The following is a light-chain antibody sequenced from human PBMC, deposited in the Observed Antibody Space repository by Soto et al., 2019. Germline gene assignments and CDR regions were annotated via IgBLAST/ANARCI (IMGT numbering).Light chain of an antibody. Sequence: DIQMTQSPSTLSASVGDRVTITCRASQSIRSWLAWYQQKPGKAPKLLIYDASSLESGVPSRFSGSGSGTEFTLTISSLQPDDFATYYCQQYNSYPYAFGQGTKVEIK. V-gene: IGKV1-5*01. CDR1: QSIRSW. J-gene: IGKJ1*01. CDR3: QQYNSYPYA. CDR2: DAS.